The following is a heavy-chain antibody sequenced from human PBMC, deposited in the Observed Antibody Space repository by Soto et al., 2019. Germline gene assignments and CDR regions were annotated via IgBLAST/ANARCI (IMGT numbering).Heavy chain of an antibody. CDR1: GDSINNSHW. CDR3: AREVNSSPARGPNWFDP. J-gene: IGHJ5*02. D-gene: IGHD6-13*01. Sequence: PSETLSLTCAVSGDSINNSHWWSWVRQTPGKRLEWIGETYHSGTTNYNPSLKTRVTISIDKSKNQFSLKMNSVTAADTAVYYCAREVNSSPARGPNWFDPWGQGTLVTVSS. CDR2: TYHSGTT. V-gene: IGHV4-4*02.